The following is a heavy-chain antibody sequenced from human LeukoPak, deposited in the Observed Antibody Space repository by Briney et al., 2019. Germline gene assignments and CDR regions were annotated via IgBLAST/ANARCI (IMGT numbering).Heavy chain of an antibody. Sequence: GESLRISCKGSGYSFTSYWINWVRQMPGKGLEWMGRIDPSDSYTNYSPSFQGHVTISVDKSFSTAYLQWSSLKASDTAMYYCARQGRDGNNLDYWDQGTLVTVSS. CDR1: GYSFTSYW. CDR2: IDPSDSYT. V-gene: IGHV5-10-1*01. CDR3: ARQGRDGNNLDY. J-gene: IGHJ4*02. D-gene: IGHD5-24*01.